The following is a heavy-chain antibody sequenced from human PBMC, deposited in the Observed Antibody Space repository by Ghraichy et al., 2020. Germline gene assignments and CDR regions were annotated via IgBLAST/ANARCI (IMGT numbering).Heavy chain of an antibody. CDR3: ARGLNSGHYYYYYYMEV. CDR2: IYYNENT. Sequence: SETLSLTCTVSGGSISSYYWNWIRKPQGRGLEWIGYIYYNENTNYNPSLKSRVTISKDTSNNQFSLRLSSVTAADTAVYYCARGLNSGHYYYYYYMEVWGKGTTVTVSS. CDR1: GGSISSYY. D-gene: IGHD1-26*01. J-gene: IGHJ6*03. V-gene: IGHV4-59*01.